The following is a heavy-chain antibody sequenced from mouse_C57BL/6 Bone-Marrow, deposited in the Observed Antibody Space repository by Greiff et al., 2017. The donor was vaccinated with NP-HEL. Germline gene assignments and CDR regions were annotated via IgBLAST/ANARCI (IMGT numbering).Heavy chain of an antibody. CDR3: ARGILGFAY. CDR2: ISSGGSYT. CDR1: GFTFSSYG. Sequence: EVQLQESGGDLVKPGGSLKLSCAASGFTFSSYGMSWVRQTPDKRLEWVATISSGGSYTYYPDSVKGRFTISRDNAKNTLYLQMSSLKSEDTAMYYCARGILGFAYWGQGTLVTVSA. J-gene: IGHJ3*01. D-gene: IGHD5-2*01. V-gene: IGHV5-6*01.